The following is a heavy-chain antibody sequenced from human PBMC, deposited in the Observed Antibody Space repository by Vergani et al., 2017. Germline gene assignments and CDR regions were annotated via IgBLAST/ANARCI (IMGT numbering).Heavy chain of an antibody. V-gene: IGHV4-4*03. CDR2: IYHSGST. J-gene: IGHJ4*02. D-gene: IGHD3-10*01. Sequence: QVQLQESGPGLVKPPGTLSLTCAVSGGSISSSNWWSWVRQPPGKGLEWIGEIYHSGSTNYNPSLKSRVTISVEKSKNQFSLKRSSVTAADTAVYYCARVTMVRGVTDSFDYWGQGTLVTVSS. CDR3: ARVTMVRGVTDSFDY. CDR1: GGSISSSNW.